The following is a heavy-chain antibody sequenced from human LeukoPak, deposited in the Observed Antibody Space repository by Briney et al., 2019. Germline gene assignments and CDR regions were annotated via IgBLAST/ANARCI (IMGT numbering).Heavy chain of an antibody. CDR1: GFAFSSNW. Sequence: GGSLRLSCAASGFAFSSNWMSWVRQAPGRGLELVANISPDGSGKYCMDSVKGRCAISRDNARSSLDLQLNSLRVEDTAVYYCATDRDNSDWQKRFDSWGQGTLVTVSS. V-gene: IGHV3-7*01. J-gene: IGHJ4*02. CDR2: ISPDGSGK. D-gene: IGHD2-21*02. CDR3: ATDRDNSDWQKRFDS.